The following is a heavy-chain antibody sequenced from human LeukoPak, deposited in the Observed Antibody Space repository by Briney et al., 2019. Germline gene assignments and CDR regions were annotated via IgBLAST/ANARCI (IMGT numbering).Heavy chain of an antibody. CDR3: LTVVETTIAAFDI. V-gene: IGHV3-74*01. CDR1: GFTFSNYW. CDR2: IDANAKTT. D-gene: IGHD1-26*01. J-gene: IGHJ3*02. Sequence: PGGSLSLSCAASGFTFSNYWLHWVRQAPGKGLVWVSRIDANAKTTSYADSVKGRFTISTDNVKKTLYLQMNSLRVEDTAVYYCLTVVETTIAAFDIWGQGTMVTVSS.